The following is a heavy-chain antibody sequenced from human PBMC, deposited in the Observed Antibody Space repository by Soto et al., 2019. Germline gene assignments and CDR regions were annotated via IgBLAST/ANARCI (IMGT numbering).Heavy chain of an antibody. CDR2: INASSGGT. D-gene: IGHD2-2*02. J-gene: IGHJ4*02. V-gene: IGHV1-2*04. CDR1: GYTFTSYS. CDR3: ARRRGYCSSTSCYTYYFDY. Sequence: GASVKVSCKASGYTFTSYSIQWVRQAPGQRLEWMGWINASSGGTNYAQKFQGWVTMTRDTSISTAYMELSRLRSDDTAVYYCARRRGYCSSTSCYTYYFDYWGQGTLVTVSS.